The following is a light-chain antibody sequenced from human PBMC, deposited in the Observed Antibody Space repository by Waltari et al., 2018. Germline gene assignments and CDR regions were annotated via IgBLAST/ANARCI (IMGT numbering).Light chain of an antibody. V-gene: IGKV1-33*01. CDR1: QDISNH. CDR2: DAS. Sequence: DIQMTQSSSSQSASVGDRVSLTCQASQDISNHLNWYQHKAGKAPNLLIYDASTLETGVPSRFSGSGSGTAFTLTISSLQPEDIATYYCQQYDHPPYTFGQGTKLEI. CDR3: QQYDHPPYT. J-gene: IGKJ2*01.